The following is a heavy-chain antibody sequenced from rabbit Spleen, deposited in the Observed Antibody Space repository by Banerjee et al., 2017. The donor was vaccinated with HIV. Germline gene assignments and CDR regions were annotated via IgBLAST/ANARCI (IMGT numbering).Heavy chain of an antibody. V-gene: IGHV1S40*01. D-gene: IGHD8-1*01. Sequence: QSLEESGGGLVTPGASLTLTCKASGFSFNNGYDMCWVRQAPGKGLEWIACIYAGSSGSTYSATWAKGRFTLSKTSSTTVTLQMTSLTAADTATYFCARDAGTSFSTYGMDLWGPGTLVTVS. CDR3: ARDAGTSFSTYGMDL. J-gene: IGHJ6*01. CDR1: GFSFNNGYD. CDR2: IYAGSSGST.